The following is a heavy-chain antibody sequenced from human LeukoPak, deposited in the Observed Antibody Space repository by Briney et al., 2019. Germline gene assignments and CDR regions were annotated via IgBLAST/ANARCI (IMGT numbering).Heavy chain of an antibody. CDR3: ARGPSTVWGTYRPSWFDP. CDR2: VYHSTSA. J-gene: IGHJ5*02. CDR1: GYSIRTGSY. D-gene: IGHD3-16*02. V-gene: IGHV4-38-2*02. Sequence: SETLSLTCTVSGYSIRTGSYWGWIRQPPGRGLEWIATVYHSTSAYYNPSLKSRLTISIDTSKNQFSLKLSFVTAADTAVYYCARGPSTVWGTYRPSWFDPWGQGTLVTVSS.